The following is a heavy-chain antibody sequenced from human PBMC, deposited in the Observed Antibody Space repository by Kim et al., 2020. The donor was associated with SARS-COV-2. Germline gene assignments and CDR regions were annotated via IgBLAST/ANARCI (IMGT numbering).Heavy chain of an antibody. CDR3: ARAFRDIVVVPAAMTGGIYYFDY. CDR2: INPSGGST. D-gene: IGHD2-2*01. V-gene: IGHV1-46*01. J-gene: IGHJ4*02. CDR1: GYTFTSYY. Sequence: ASVKVSCKASGYTFTSYYMHWVRQAPGQGLEWMGIINPSGGSTSYAQKFQGRVTMTRDTSTSTVYMELSSLRSEDTAVYYCARAFRDIVVVPAAMTGGIYYFDYWGQGTLVTVSS.